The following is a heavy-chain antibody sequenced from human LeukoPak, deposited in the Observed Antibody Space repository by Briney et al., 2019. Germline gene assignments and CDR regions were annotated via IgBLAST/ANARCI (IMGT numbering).Heavy chain of an antibody. CDR1: GFTFSSYG. Sequence: GGSLRLSCAASGFTFSSYGMHWVRQAPGKGLEWVAVIWYDGSNKYYADSVKGRFTISRDNSKNTLYLQMNSLRAEDTAVYYCARARRGTFARYYFDYWGQGTLVTVSS. J-gene: IGHJ4*02. D-gene: IGHD3-16*01. V-gene: IGHV3-33*01. CDR3: ARARRGTFARYYFDY. CDR2: IWYDGSNK.